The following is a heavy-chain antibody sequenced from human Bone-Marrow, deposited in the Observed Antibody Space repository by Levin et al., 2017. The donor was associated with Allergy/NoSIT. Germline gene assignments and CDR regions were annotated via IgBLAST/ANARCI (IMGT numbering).Heavy chain of an antibody. J-gene: IGHJ2*01. V-gene: IGHV3-48*03. D-gene: IGHD2-21*02. CDR1: GFTFGSHE. Sequence: GESLKISCAASGFTFGSHEMNWVRQAPGKGLEWISYISSSGTTKYYADSVKGRFTISSKNSLYLQMNSLRAEDTAIYYCVGDKRSDGVTPDWYFDLWGRGTLVTVSS. CDR3: VGDKRSDGVTPDWYFDL. CDR2: ISSSGTTK.